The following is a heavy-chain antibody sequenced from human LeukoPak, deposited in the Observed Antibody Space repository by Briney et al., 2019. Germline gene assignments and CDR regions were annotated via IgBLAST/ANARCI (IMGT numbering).Heavy chain of an antibody. CDR1: GGSISSYY. CDR3: ARGAESYYYYMDV. D-gene: IGHD6-13*01. J-gene: IGHJ6*03. V-gene: IGHV4-59*01. Sequence: SETLSLTCTVSGGSISSYYWSWIRQPPGKGLEWIGYIYYSGSTNYNPSLKSRVTISVDTSKNQFSLKLNSVTAADTAVYYCARGAESYYYYMDVWGKGTTVTVSS. CDR2: IYYSGST.